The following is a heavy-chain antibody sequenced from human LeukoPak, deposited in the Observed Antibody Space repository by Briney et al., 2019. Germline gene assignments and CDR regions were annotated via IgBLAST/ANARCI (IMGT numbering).Heavy chain of an antibody. CDR3: ARDRVMTTVTGTDS. V-gene: IGHV1-46*01. J-gene: IGHJ5*01. CDR1: GYTFTSYY. Sequence: ASVKVSCKASGYTFTSYYIHWVRQAPGQGLEGMGIKIPSGGSTRYAQKFQGRVTMTRDTSTRTVYMELSSLRSEDTAVYYCARDRVMTTVTGTDSWGQGTLVTVSS. CDR2: KIPSGGST. D-gene: IGHD4-17*01.